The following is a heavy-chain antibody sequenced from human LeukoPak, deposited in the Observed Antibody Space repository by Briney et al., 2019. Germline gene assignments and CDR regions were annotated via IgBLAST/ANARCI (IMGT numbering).Heavy chain of an antibody. Sequence: ASVKVSCKASGYTFTGYFMHWVRQAPGQGIEWMGIINPSGGSANYAEKFQGRVTMTRDMPTTTVYLDLSSLRSEDTAVYYCARGRLNYNSGGYYENPHLDYWGQGTLVTVSS. CDR1: GYTFTGYF. J-gene: IGHJ4*02. V-gene: IGHV1-46*01. CDR3: ARGRLNYNSGGYYENPHLDY. D-gene: IGHD3-22*01. CDR2: INPSGGSA.